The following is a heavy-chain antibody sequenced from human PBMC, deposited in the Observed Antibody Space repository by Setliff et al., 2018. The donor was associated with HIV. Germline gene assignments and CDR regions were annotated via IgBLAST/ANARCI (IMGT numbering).Heavy chain of an antibody. D-gene: IGHD6-13*01. J-gene: IGHJ5*02. CDR1: GYTFIDYF. Sequence: ASVKVSCKASGYTFIDYFIHWVRQAPGQGLEWMGWINPDSGGTNYAQKFQGRVTMTRDTSLNTDYMEVRSLRSDDTAVYYCATDLGSHALDPWGQGTLVTVSS. CDR3: ATDLGSHALDP. V-gene: IGHV1-2*02. CDR2: INPDSGGT.